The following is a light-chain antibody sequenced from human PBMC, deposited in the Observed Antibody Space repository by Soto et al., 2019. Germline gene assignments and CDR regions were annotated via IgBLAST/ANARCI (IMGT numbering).Light chain of an antibody. V-gene: IGLV2-11*01. J-gene: IGLJ2*01. CDR1: SSDVGGYNY. Sequence: QAVVTQPRSVSGSPGQSVTISCTGTSSDVGGYNYVSWYQQYAGKTPKLLIYDVSKRPSGVPDRFSGSKSGNTASLSISGLQAEDEADYYCCSYAGTYTEVFGGGTKLTVL. CDR3: CSYAGTYTEV. CDR2: DVS.